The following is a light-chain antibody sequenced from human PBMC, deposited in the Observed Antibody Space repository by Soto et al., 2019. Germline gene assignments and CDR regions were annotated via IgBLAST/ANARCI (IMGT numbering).Light chain of an antibody. J-gene: IGKJ2*01. V-gene: IGKV3-20*01. CDR3: QHYGTSPRYT. CDR1: QSVSSDY. Sequence: EIVLTQSRCTLSLSPGERATLSCRASQSVSSDYLGWYQQKPGQAPRLIIFGASSRPIGIPDRFSGSGSGTDFTLTISSLEPEDFAVYYCQHYGTSPRYTFGQGTKLEIK. CDR2: GAS.